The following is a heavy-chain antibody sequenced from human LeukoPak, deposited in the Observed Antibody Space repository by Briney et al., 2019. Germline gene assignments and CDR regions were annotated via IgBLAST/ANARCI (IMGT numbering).Heavy chain of an antibody. CDR2: INPSGGST. J-gene: IGHJ6*04. Sequence: ASVKVSCKASGYIFTSYYMHWVRQAPGQGLEWMGIINPSGGSTSYAQKFQGRVTMTRDTSTSTVYMELSSLRSEDTAVYYCAREAIAAADHYGMDVWGKGTTVTVSS. CDR1: GYIFTSYY. CDR3: AREAIAAADHYGMDV. V-gene: IGHV1-46*01. D-gene: IGHD6-13*01.